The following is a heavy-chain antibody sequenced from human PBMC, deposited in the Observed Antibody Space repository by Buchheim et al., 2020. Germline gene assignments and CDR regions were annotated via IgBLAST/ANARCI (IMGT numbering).Heavy chain of an antibody. CDR3: AKDVTIFGVVIIGYFDY. V-gene: IGHV3-23*04. CDR1: GFTFSSYW. Sequence: EVKLVESGGGLVQPGGSLRVSCAASGFTFSSYWMHWVRQAPGKGLEWVSAISGSGGSTYYADSVKGRFTISRDNSKNTLYLQMNSLRAEDTAVYYCAKDVTIFGVVIIGYFDYWGQGTL. CDR2: ISGSGGST. D-gene: IGHD3-3*01. J-gene: IGHJ4*02.